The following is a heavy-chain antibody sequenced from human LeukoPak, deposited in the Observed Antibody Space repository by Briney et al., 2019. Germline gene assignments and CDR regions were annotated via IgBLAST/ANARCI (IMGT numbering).Heavy chain of an antibody. Sequence: GSLRLSCAVSGITLSNYGMSWVRQAPGKGLEWIGSIYYSGKPYYNPSLKSRVTMSVDTSKNQFSLKLSSVTAADTAMYYCARHGIVVVTAGFDSWGQGTLVTVSS. CDR2: IYYSGKP. D-gene: IGHD2-21*02. V-gene: IGHV4-39*01. CDR3: ARHGIVVVTAGFDS. J-gene: IGHJ4*02. CDR1: GITLSNYG.